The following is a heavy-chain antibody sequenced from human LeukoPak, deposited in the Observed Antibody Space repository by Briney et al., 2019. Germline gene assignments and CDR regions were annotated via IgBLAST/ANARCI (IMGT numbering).Heavy chain of an antibody. D-gene: IGHD4-23*01. J-gene: IGHJ5*02. V-gene: IGHV4-39*01. Sequence: SETLSLTCTVSGGSISSSIYYWGWIRQPPGKGLEWIGSIYYGGDTYYNPSLKSRVTMSVDTSKNQFSLKLSSVTAADTAVYYCASHDYGGDSGDSWGQGTLVTVSS. CDR1: GGSISSSIYY. CDR2: IYYGGDT. CDR3: ASHDYGGDSGDS.